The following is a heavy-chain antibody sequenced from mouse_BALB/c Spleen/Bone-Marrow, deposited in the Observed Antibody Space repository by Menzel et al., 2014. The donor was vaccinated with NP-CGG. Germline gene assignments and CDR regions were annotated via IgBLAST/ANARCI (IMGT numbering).Heavy chain of an antibody. CDR1: GYVFTNYF. CDR3: TRSVMGRAY. CDR2: INPNNGGT. Sequence: LQLQHSWAGLEKHTASVQLSCQASGYVFTNYFMYWVKQRPGQGLEWIGEINPNNGGTNFNENFKSKATLTLDKSSSTAYMQLSSLTSEDSAVYYCTRSVMGRAYW. J-gene: IGHJ3*01. V-gene: IGHV1S81*02.